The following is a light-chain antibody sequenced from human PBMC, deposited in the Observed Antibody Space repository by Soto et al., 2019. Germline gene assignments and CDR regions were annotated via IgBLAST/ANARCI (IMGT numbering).Light chain of an antibody. CDR2: SNN. CDR1: SSNIGSNT. CDR3: SAWDDSLNGYV. J-gene: IGLJ1*01. V-gene: IGLV1-44*01. Sequence: QSVLTQPPSASGTPGQRVTLSCSGSSSNIGSNTVNWYQQLPGTAPKLLIYSNNQRPSGVPDRLSGSKSGTSASLAIRGLQSEDEADYYCSAWDDSLNGYVFGTGTKLTVL.